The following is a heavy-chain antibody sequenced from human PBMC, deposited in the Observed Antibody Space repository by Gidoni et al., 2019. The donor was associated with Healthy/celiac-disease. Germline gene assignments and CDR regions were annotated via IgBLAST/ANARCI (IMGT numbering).Heavy chain of an antibody. CDR1: GGSISSSSYY. CDR2: IYYSGST. Sequence: QLQLQESGPGLVKPSETLSLTCTVSGGSISSSSYYWGWIRQPPGKGLEWIGSIYYSGSTYYNPPLKSRVTISVDTSKNQFSLKLSSVTAADTAVYYCARCGDDSYYGSARGPNAFDIWGQGTMVTVSS. J-gene: IGHJ3*02. V-gene: IGHV4-39*01. D-gene: IGHD3-10*01. CDR3: ARCGDDSYYGSARGPNAFDI.